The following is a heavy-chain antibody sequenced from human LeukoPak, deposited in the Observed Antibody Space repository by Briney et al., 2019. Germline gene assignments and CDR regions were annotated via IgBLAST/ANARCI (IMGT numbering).Heavy chain of an antibody. CDR3: ARNYYDSSGYYNFDY. V-gene: IGHV4-59*11. CDR2: IYNSGST. D-gene: IGHD3-22*01. Sequence: SESLSLTCTVSGGSISSHYWSWIRQPPGKGLEWIGYIYNSGSTYYNPSLKSRLTMSVDTSKNQFSLKLSSVTAADTAVYYCARNYYDSSGYYNFDYWGQGTLVTVSS. J-gene: IGHJ4*02. CDR1: GGSISSHY.